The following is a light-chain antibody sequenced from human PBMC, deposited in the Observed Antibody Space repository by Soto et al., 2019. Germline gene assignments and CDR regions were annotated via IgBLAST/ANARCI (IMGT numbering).Light chain of an antibody. Sequence: AIQVTQSPSSLSGSVGDRVTISCRASQGIGNDLGWYQQKPGKAPKLLIYEASTLQTGVASRFSGSGSGTDFTLTISRLQPEDFATYYCLQDYVYPWTFGQGTKVEFK. CDR3: LQDYVYPWT. V-gene: IGKV1-6*01. CDR2: EAS. J-gene: IGKJ1*01. CDR1: QGIGND.